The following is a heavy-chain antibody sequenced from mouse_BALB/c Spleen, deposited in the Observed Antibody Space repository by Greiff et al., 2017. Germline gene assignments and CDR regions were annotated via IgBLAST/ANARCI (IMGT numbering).Heavy chain of an antibody. CDR1: GFTFSSFG. Sequence: EVMLVESGGGLVQPGGSRKLSCAASGFTFSSFGMHWVRQAPEKGLEWVAYISSGSSTIYYADTVKGQFTISRDNPKNTLFLQMTSLRSEDTAMYYCARRYYGYDGFDYWGQGTTLTVSS. CDR2: ISSGSSTI. CDR3: ARRYYGYDGFDY. J-gene: IGHJ2*01. D-gene: IGHD2-2*01. V-gene: IGHV5-17*02.